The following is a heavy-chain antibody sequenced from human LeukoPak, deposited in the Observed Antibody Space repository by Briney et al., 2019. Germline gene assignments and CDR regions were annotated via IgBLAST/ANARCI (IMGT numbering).Heavy chain of an antibody. Sequence: GRSLRLSCAASGFTFSSYSMNWVRQAPGKGLEWVSSISSSSSYIYYADSVKGRFTISRDNAKNSLYLQMNSLRAEDTAVYYCARDWGYRRGGDAFDIWGQGTMVTVSS. CDR1: GFTFSSYS. D-gene: IGHD3-10*01. CDR2: ISSSSSYI. V-gene: IGHV3-21*01. CDR3: ARDWGYRRGGDAFDI. J-gene: IGHJ3*02.